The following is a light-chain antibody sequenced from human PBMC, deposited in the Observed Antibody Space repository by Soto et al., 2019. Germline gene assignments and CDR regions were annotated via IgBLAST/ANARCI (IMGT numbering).Light chain of an antibody. V-gene: IGKV1-5*01. CDR3: QQYNSYPYT. Sequence: DIQMTQSPYTLSASVGDRVTITCRASQGISTWLAWYQQKPVTAPKLLIYDASSLESGVPSRFSGSGSGTEFTLTISSLQPDDSATYYCQQYNSYPYTFGQGTKLEIK. CDR2: DAS. CDR1: QGISTW. J-gene: IGKJ2*01.